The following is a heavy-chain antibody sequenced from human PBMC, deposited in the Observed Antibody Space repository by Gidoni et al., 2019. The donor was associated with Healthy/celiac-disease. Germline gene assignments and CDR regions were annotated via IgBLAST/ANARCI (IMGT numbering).Heavy chain of an antibody. D-gene: IGHD3-10*01. V-gene: IGHV3-48*02. CDR2: ISSSSSTI. Sequence: EVQLVESGGGLVQPGGSLRPSCAASGFTFSSYSMNWVRQAPGKGLEWVSYISSSSSTIYYADSVKGRFTISRDNAKNSLYLQMNSLRDEDTAVYYCARDRYYYGSGSYYSDYWGQGTLVTVSS. CDR1: GFTFSSYS. CDR3: ARDRYYYGSGSYYSDY. J-gene: IGHJ4*02.